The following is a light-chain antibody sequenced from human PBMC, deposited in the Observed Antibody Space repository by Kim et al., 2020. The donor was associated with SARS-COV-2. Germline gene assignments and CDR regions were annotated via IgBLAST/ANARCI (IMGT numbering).Light chain of an antibody. V-gene: IGKV1-39*01. J-gene: IGKJ2*03. Sequence: ASVGDRVTITCRASQTITTYLNWYQQKPGKAPEVLIFAASSLQSGVPSRFIGSGFGTDFNLTVTSLQPEDSGTFYCQQSYSMPYSFGQGTKLEI. CDR1: QTITTY. CDR3: QQSYSMPYS. CDR2: AAS.